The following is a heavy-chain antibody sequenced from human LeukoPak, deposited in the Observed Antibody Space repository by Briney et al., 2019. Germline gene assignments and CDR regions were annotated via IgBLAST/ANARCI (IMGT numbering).Heavy chain of an antibody. Sequence: GGSLRLSCSVSGFTFSDYPMHWVRQAPGKGLEYVSGISSNGGGTYYAGSVKGRFTISRDNSKNTLYLQMNVLKTDDTAVYYCVSRYGAPPYWGQGTLVTVSS. V-gene: IGHV3-64D*06. D-gene: IGHD4-17*01. CDR1: GFTFSDYP. J-gene: IGHJ4*02. CDR2: ISSNGGGT. CDR3: VSRYGAPPY.